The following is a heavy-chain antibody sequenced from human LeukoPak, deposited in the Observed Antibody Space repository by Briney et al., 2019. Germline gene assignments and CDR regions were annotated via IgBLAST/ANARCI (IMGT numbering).Heavy chain of an antibody. D-gene: IGHD4-23*01. J-gene: IGHJ4*02. CDR1: GFTFSTYA. CDR2: ISGNGVTT. CDR3: AKALYGGNTV. Sequence: GESLRLSCVASGFTFSTYAMGWVRQAPGEGLRWVSSISGNGVTTYYADSVKGRFTISRDNSKNTLYLQMNSLRAEDTALYYCAKALYGGNTVWGQGTLVTVSS. V-gene: IGHV3-23*01.